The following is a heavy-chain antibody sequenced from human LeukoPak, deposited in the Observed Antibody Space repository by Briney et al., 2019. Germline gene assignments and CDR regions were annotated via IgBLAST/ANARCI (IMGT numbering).Heavy chain of an antibody. CDR1: GGSISSYY. CDR2: IYYSGST. CDR3: ARVTGYTIEDYFDY. V-gene: IGHV4-59*01. J-gene: IGHJ4*02. D-gene: IGHD3-9*01. Sequence: SETLSLTCTVSGGSISSYYWSWIRQPPGKGLEWIGYIYYSGSTNYNPSLKSRVTISVDTSKNQFSLRLSSVTAADTAVYYCARVTGYTIEDYFDYWGQGTLVTVSS.